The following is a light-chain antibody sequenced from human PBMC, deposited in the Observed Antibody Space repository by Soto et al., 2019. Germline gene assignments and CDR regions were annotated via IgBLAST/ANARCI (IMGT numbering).Light chain of an antibody. V-gene: IGKV2-28*01. Sequence: DIVMTQSPLSLPVTPGEAASISCRSSQSLLHSNGYNYLDWYLQKPGQSPQLLIYLGSNRASGVPDRVSGSGSGTDFTLKIRRVEAEDVGVYYCMQALQTPLTFGGGTKVEIK. CDR1: QSLLHSNGYNY. CDR2: LGS. J-gene: IGKJ4*01. CDR3: MQALQTPLT.